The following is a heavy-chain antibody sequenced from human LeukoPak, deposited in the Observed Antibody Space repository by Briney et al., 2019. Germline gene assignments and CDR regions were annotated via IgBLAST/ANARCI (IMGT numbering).Heavy chain of an antibody. CDR2: IYYSGST. J-gene: IGHJ4*02. D-gene: IGHD6-13*01. CDR3: ARWGEAAAGIYY. Sequence: PSESLSLTCTVSGGSINSYYWSWIRQPPGKGLEWLGYIYYSGSTNYNPSLKSRVTISVDTSKHQFSLKLSSVTAADTAVYYCARWGEAAAGIYYWGQGTLVTVSS. CDR1: GGSINSYY. V-gene: IGHV4-59*01.